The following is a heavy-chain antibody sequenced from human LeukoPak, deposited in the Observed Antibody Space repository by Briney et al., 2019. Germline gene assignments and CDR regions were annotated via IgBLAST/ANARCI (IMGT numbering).Heavy chain of an antibody. CDR1: GFTFDDYT. V-gene: IGHV3-43*01. J-gene: IGHJ6*03. Sequence: GGSLRLSCAASGFTFDDYTMHWVRQAPGKGLGWVSLISWDGGSTYYADSVKGRFTISRDNSKNSLYLQMNSLRTEDTALYYCAKSAARLVSDYYYYMDVWGKGTTVTVSS. CDR3: AKSAARLVSDYYYYMDV. D-gene: IGHD6-6*01. CDR2: ISWDGGST.